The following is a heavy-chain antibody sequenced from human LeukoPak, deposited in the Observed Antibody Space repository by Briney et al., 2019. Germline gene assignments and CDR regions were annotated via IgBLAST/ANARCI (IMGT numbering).Heavy chain of an antibody. Sequence: PGGSLRLSCAASGFTFSSYSMNWVRHAPGKGLELVSSISSSSSYIYYADSVKGRFTISRDNAKNSLYLQMNSLRAEDTAVYYCARGLLLWFGELSLLDAFDIWGQGTMVTVSS. J-gene: IGHJ3*02. CDR2: ISSSSSYI. V-gene: IGHV3-21*01. CDR3: ARGLLLWFGELSLLDAFDI. D-gene: IGHD3-10*01. CDR1: GFTFSSYS.